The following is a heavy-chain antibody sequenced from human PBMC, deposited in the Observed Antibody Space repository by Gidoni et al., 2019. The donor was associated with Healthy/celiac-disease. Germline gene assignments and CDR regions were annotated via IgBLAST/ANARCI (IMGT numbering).Heavy chain of an antibody. CDR3: ARVVYSSSKGDWFDP. CDR1: GCSISSYY. CDR2: IYYSGST. D-gene: IGHD6-6*01. J-gene: IGHJ5*02. Sequence: QVQLQESGPGLVKPSETLSLTCTVSGCSISSYYWSWIRQPPGKGLEWIGYIYYSGSTNYNPSLKSRVTISVDTSKNQFSLKLSSVTAADTAVYYCARVVYSSSKGDWFDPWGQGTLVTVSS. V-gene: IGHV4-59*01.